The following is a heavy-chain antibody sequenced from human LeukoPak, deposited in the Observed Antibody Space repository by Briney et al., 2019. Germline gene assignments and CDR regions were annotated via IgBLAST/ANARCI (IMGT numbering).Heavy chain of an antibody. V-gene: IGHV3-66*02. CDR1: GFTVSSNY. D-gene: IGHD4-17*01. CDR3: ARGYGDYDWFDP. CDR2: IYSGGST. J-gene: IGHJ5*02. Sequence: GGSLRLSCAASGFTVSSNYMSWVRQAPGKGLEWVSVIYSGGSTYYADSVKGRFTISRDSSKNTLYLQMNSLRAEDTAVYYCARGYGDYDWFDPWGQGTLVTVSS.